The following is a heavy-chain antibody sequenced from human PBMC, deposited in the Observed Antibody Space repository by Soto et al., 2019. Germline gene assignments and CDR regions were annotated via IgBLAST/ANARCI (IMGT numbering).Heavy chain of an antibody. J-gene: IGHJ4*02. CDR3: VSGEGRNGHDTRFDY. V-gene: IGHV3-30*03. D-gene: IGHD5-12*01. CDR2: ISYNGIDK. Sequence: QMQLVESGGGVMQPGRSQRLSGVASGFSFSSHGIHWVREAPGKGLERVGDISYNGIDKWYANSVNGRFTISRDNSKNTVYQQMNGLRVEDTAVYYCVSGEGRNGHDTRFDYWGQGTLVTVSS. CDR1: GFSFSSHG.